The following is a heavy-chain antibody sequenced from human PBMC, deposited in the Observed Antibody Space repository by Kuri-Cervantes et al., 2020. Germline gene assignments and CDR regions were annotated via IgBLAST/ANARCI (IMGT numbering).Heavy chain of an antibody. Sequence: LSLTCAASGFTFSSYGMHWVRQAPGKGLEWVAVISYDGSNKYYADSVKGRFTISRDNSKNTLYLQMNSLRAEDTAVYYCAKVHIYAPRITMVRGVISKYYFDYWGQGTLVTVSS. J-gene: IGHJ4*02. CDR2: ISYDGSNK. V-gene: IGHV3-30*18. D-gene: IGHD3-10*01. CDR1: GFTFSSYG. CDR3: AKVHIYAPRITMVRGVISKYYFDY.